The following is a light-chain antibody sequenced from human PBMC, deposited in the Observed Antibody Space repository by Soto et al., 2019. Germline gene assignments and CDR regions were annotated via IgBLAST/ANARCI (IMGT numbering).Light chain of an antibody. CDR2: GAS. J-gene: IGKJ3*01. CDR3: QHYNDWPPAFT. CDR1: QSLSRN. V-gene: IGKV3-15*01. Sequence: EILMTQSPATLSVSPGERATLSCRASQSLSRNLAWYQQKPGQAPRLLIYGASTSASGIPARFSGSGSGTEFTLTISSLQSEDFAIYSCQHYNDWPPAFTFGPGTKVDL.